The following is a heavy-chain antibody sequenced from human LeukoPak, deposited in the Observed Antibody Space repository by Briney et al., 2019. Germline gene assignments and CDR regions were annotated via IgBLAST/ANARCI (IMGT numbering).Heavy chain of an antibody. CDR1: GYTFTNYY. V-gene: IGHV1-46*01. J-gene: IGHJ4*02. Sequence: ASVKVSCKASGYTFTNYYMQWARQAPGHGLEWMGTINPSGGSTSYAQKFQGRVTMTRDTSTSTVYMELSRLRSEDTAVYSCARWRQCIGSDHWGQGTLVIVSS. D-gene: IGHD1-26*01. CDR3: ARWRQCIGSDH. CDR2: INPSGGST.